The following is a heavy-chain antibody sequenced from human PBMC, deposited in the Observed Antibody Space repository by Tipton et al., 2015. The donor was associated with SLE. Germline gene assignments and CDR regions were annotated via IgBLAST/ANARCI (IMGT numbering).Heavy chain of an antibody. J-gene: IGHJ4*02. D-gene: IGHD5-12*01. Sequence: AGLVKPSETLSLICDVSGESVSGYYWSWIRQHPGKGLEWIGYIHHSGSTHNNPSLNSRVTLSVDTSKNQFSLRLTSVTAADTAVYYCARGGVGGYEYFDSWGQGTLVTVSS. CDR2: IHHSGST. V-gene: IGHV4-34*01. CDR1: GESVSGYY. CDR3: ARGGVGGYEYFDS.